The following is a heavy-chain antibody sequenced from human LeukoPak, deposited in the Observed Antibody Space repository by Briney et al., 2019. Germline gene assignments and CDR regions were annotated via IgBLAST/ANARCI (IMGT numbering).Heavy chain of an antibody. V-gene: IGHV4-39*01. CDR2: NYYSGST. D-gene: IGHD2-21*01. Sequence: SETLSLTCTVSGGSISSSSYYWGWIRQPPGKGLEWIGRNYYSGSTYYHPSLKSRVTISVDTSKNQFSLKLSSVAAADTAVYFCARQKAIGVEAYYYYGMDVWGQGTTVTVSS. J-gene: IGHJ6*02. CDR3: ARQKAIGVEAYYYYGMDV. CDR1: GGSISSSSYY.